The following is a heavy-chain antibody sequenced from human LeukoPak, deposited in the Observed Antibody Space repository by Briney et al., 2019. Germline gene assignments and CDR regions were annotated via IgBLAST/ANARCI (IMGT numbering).Heavy chain of an antibody. J-gene: IGHJ6*03. D-gene: IGHD2-2*01. V-gene: IGHV3-30*02. CDR1: GFTFSSDG. Sequence: GGSLRLSCAASGFTFSSDGMHWVRQAPGKGMEWVAFIRYDGSNEYYADSVKGRFTISRDNSKNTLYLQMNSLRAEDTAVYYCAKAGYCSTTGCPDYYYMDVWGKGTTVTASS. CDR3: AKAGYCSTTGCPDYYYMDV. CDR2: IRYDGSNE.